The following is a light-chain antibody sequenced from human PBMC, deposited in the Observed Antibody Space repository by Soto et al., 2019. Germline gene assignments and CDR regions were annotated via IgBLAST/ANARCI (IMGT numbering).Light chain of an antibody. CDR3: SSYAGIYSFV. J-gene: IGLJ1*01. CDR2: DVS. CDR1: SSDVGAYNY. V-gene: IGLV2-11*01. Sequence: QSVLTQPRSVSGSPGQSVTISCTGTSSDVGAYNYVSWYQQHPGKAPKFMIYDVSTRPSGVPDRFSGSKSGNTASLIISGLQIEDEADYYCSSYAGIYSFVFGTGTKVTVL.